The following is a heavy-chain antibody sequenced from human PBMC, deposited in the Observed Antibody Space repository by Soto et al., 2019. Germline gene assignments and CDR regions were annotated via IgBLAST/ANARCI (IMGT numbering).Heavy chain of an antibody. CDR3: ARAYDDILTGYYNWFDP. Sequence: SVKVSCKASGGTFSSYAISWVRQAPGQGLEWMGGIIPIFGTANYAQKFQGRVTITADESTSTAYMELSSLRSEDTAVYYCARAYDDILTGYYNWFDPWGQGTLVTVSS. CDR1: GGTFSSYA. CDR2: IIPIFGTA. J-gene: IGHJ5*02. V-gene: IGHV1-69*13. D-gene: IGHD3-9*01.